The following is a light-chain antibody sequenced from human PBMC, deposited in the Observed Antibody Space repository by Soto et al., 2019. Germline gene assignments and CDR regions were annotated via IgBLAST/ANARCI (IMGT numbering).Light chain of an antibody. CDR2: GAS. V-gene: IGKV3-15*01. Sequence: EIVMTQSPAILSVSPGERATLACRASQSVSSNLAWYQQKPGQAPRLLIYGASTRATGIPARFSGSVSGTEFTLTISSLQATDFAVSYCQHYNNWPRTFGQGTKVEIK. CDR1: QSVSSN. J-gene: IGKJ1*01. CDR3: QHYNNWPRT.